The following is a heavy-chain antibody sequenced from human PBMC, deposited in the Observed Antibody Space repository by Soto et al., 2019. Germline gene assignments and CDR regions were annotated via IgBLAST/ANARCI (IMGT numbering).Heavy chain of an antibody. CDR3: AKVRYGDYEMYYYYYYMDV. D-gene: IGHD4-17*01. CDR1: GFTFSSYA. J-gene: IGHJ6*03. Sequence: GGSLRLSCAASGFTFSSYAMSWVRQAPGKGLEWVSAISGSGGSTYYADSVKGRFTISRDNSKNTLYLQMNSLRAEDTAVYYCAKVRYGDYEMYYYYYYMDVWGKGTTVTVSS. CDR2: ISGSGGST. V-gene: IGHV3-23*01.